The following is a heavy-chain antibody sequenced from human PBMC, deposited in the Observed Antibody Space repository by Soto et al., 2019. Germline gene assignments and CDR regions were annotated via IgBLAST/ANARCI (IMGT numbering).Heavy chain of an antibody. CDR3: ARDLYDSSGYYAGYFQH. D-gene: IGHD3-22*01. CDR2: IWYDGSNK. Sequence: QVQLVESGGGVVQPGRSLRLSCAASGFTFSSYGMHWVRQAPGKGLEWVAVIWYDGSNKYYADSVKGRFTISRDNSKNTLYLQMNSLRAEDTAVYYCARDLYDSSGYYAGYFQHWGQGTLVTVSS. J-gene: IGHJ1*01. V-gene: IGHV3-33*01. CDR1: GFTFSSYG.